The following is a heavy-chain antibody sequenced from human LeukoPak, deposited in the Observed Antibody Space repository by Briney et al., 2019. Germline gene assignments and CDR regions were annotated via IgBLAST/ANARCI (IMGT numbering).Heavy chain of an antibody. CDR3: ARMRLGSGFDY. D-gene: IGHD6-19*01. CDR2: IFYSGSS. CDR1: GGSISSYY. Sequence: PSETLSLTCTVSGGSISSYYWSWIRQSPGKGLEWIAYIFYSGSSSYNPSLKSRVTMSVDTSKNQFSLKLNSVTAADTAVYYCARMRLGSGFDYWGQGTLVTVS. J-gene: IGHJ4*02. V-gene: IGHV4-59*01.